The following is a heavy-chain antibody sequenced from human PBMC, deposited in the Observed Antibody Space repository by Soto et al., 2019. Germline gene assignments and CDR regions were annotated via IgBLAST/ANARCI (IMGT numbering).Heavy chain of an antibody. D-gene: IGHD5-18*01. J-gene: IGHJ4*02. CDR1: GGTFSTYA. Sequence: QVQLVQSGAEVKKPESSVKVSCKAPGGTFSTYAISWVRQAPGQGLEWMGGIIPMFGTANYAQRFQDRVTITADESPNTVYMELSGLRSEDTAVYFCASGIQLWLRRINNGYSGWGQGTLVTVSS. CDR3: ASGIQLWLRRINNGYSG. CDR2: IIPMFGTA. V-gene: IGHV1-69*12.